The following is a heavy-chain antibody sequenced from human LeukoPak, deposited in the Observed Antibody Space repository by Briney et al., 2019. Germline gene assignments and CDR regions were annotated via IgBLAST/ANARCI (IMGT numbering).Heavy chain of an antibody. CDR3: ARHSAHVDYYYYGMDV. J-gene: IGHJ6*02. CDR1: GGSISSYY. Sequence: PSETLSLTCTVSGGSISSYYWSWIRQPPGKGLEWIGYIYYSGSTNYNPSLKSRVTISVDTSKNQFSLKLSSVTAADTAVYYCARHSAHVDYYYYGMDVWGQGTTVTVSS. CDR2: IYYSGST. V-gene: IGHV4-59*08.